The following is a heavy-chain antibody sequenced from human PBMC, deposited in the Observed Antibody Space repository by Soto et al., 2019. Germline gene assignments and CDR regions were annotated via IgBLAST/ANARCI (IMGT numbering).Heavy chain of an antibody. CDR1: GYTFTSYD. CDR2: MNPNSGNT. Sequence: GASVKVSCKASGYTFTSYDINWVRQATGQGLEWMGWMNPNSGNTGYVQKFQGRVTMTRNTSISTAYMELSSLRSEDTAVYYCARRYYDFWSGSYYHYGMDVWGQGTTVTVSS. J-gene: IGHJ6*02. D-gene: IGHD3-3*01. V-gene: IGHV1-8*01. CDR3: ARRYYDFWSGSYYHYGMDV.